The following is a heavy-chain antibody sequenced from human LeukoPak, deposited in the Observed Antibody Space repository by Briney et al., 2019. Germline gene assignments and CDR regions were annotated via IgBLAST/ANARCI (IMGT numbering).Heavy chain of an antibody. CDR2: INPKSGGT. V-gene: IGHV1-2*02. CDR1: GYTFTGYY. Sequence: ASVKVSCKASGYTFTGYYMHWVRQAPGQGLEWMGWINPKSGGTNYAQKFQGRVTMTRDTSISTAYMELRSLRSDDTAVYYCARDENYGIFFNVDYWGQGTLVTVSS. CDR3: ARDENYGIFFNVDY. J-gene: IGHJ4*02. D-gene: IGHD4-17*01.